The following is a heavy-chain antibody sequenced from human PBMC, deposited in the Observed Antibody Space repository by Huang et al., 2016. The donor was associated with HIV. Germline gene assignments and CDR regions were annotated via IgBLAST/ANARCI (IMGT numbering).Heavy chain of an antibody. CDR2: ITDGINNR. CDR3: AKDADTSGYDVLGPFGS. Sequence: EVLLLESGGGLVQPGGSLRLSCVASGFTFSSYAMSWVRQAAGKGVGWVSGITDGINNRYYAHSGKGRFAVSRDNSTNTWYLQMNSLRAEDTAVYYCAKDADTSGYDVLGPFGSWGQGTLVTVSS. D-gene: IGHD3-3*01. CDR1: GFTFSSYA. J-gene: IGHJ4*02. V-gene: IGHV3-23*01.